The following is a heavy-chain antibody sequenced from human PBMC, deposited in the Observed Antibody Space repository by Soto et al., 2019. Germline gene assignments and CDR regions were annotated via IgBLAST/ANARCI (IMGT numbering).Heavy chain of an antibody. CDR3: ARDEQQLRPDDGMDV. CDR1: GYTFTSHH. V-gene: IGHV1-46*01. J-gene: IGHJ6*02. Sequence: QVQLVQSGAEVKKPGASVKVSCKASGYTFTSHHIHWVRQAPGQGLEWMGIINPSAGSTSYAQNFQGRVTMTRDTSTSTVYMELSSLRSEDTAVYYCARDEQQLRPDDGMDVWGQGTTVTVSS. D-gene: IGHD6-13*01. CDR2: INPSAGST.